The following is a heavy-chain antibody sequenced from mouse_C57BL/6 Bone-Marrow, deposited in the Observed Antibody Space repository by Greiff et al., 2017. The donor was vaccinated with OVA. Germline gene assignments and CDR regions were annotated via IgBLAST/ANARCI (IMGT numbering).Heavy chain of an antibody. D-gene: IGHD1-1*01. CDR2: IYPGDGDT. J-gene: IGHJ2*01. V-gene: IGHV1-80*01. CDR1: GYSFSSYW. CDR3: ARESGVITTVVADY. Sequence: QVQLKQSGAELVKPGASVKISCKASGYSFSSYWMNWVKQRPGKGLEWIGQIYPGDGDTNYNGKFKGKATLTADKSSSTAYMQLSSLTSEDSAVYFFARESGVITTVVADYWGQGTTLTVSS.